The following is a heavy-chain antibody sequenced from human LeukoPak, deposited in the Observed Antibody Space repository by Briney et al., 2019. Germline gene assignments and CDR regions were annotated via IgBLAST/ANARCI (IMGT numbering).Heavy chain of an antibody. CDR1: GFTFSTYS. D-gene: IGHD3-16*01. J-gene: IGHJ4*02. CDR3: ARDHHGGSDY. Sequence: GGPLRLSGAASGFTFSTYSRTGAGKAQGKGLEWVSSISSSSSYIYYADSVKGRFTISRDNAKNSLYLQMNSLRAEDTAVYYCARDHHGGSDYWGQGTLVTVSS. V-gene: IGHV3-21*01. CDR2: ISSSSSYI.